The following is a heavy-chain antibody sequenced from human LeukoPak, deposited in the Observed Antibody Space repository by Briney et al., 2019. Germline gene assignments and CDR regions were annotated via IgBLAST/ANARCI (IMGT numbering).Heavy chain of an antibody. J-gene: IGHJ4*02. Sequence: SETLSHTCTVSGYSITSAYYWGCIRQSIGKGLAWIGSIYHSGSSYYNPSLKSRVTISVDTSKNHFSLKLTSVTAADTAVYYCARANYFDYWGQGTLVTVSS. V-gene: IGHV4-38-2*02. CDR1: GYSITSAYY. CDR3: ARANYFDY. CDR2: IYHSGSS.